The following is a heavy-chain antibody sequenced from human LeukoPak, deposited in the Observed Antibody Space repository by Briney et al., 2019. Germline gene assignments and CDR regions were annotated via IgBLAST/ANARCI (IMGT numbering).Heavy chain of an antibody. CDR3: ARVTWNYVPFDY. CDR1: GFTFSSHW. Sequence: PGRSLRLSCAASGFTFSSHWMHWVRQAPGKGLVWVSRINRGGSTTTYADSVKGRFTISRANARNTLYLQMNSLGAEDTAVYYCARVTWNYVPFDYWGQGTLVTVSS. D-gene: IGHD3-10*02. V-gene: IGHV3-74*01. J-gene: IGHJ4*02. CDR2: INRGGSTT.